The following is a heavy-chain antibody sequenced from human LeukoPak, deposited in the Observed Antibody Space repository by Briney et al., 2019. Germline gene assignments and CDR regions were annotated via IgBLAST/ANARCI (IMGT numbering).Heavy chain of an antibody. D-gene: IGHD3-10*01. V-gene: IGHV4-39*07. CDR1: GGSISSSSYY. Sequence: PSETLSLTCTVSGGSISSSSYYWGWIRQPPGKGLEWIGSIYYSGSTYYNPSLKSRVTMSVDTSKNQFSLKLSSVTAADTAVYYCATFIRGGGTYWGQGTLVTVSS. J-gene: IGHJ4*02. CDR2: IYYSGST. CDR3: ATFIRGGGTY.